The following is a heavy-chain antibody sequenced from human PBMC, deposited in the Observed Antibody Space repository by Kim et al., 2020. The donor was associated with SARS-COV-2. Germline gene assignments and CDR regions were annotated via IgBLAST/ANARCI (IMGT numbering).Heavy chain of an antibody. CDR3: ARHVGVVCDSSYYYYIDV. CDR2: IYYSGTT. J-gene: IGHJ6*03. V-gene: IGHV4-59*08. CDR1: GGSINNYY. D-gene: IGHD3-3*01. Sequence: SETLSLTCSVSGGSINNYYWSWIRQPPGKGLEWIGFIYYSGTTKYNPSLNRRVKISVDRSKNQFSLRMFSVTAADTAVYSCARHVGVVCDSSYYYYIDV.